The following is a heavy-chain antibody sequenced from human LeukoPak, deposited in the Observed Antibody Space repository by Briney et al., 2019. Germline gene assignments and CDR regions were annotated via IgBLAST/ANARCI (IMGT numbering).Heavy chain of an antibody. Sequence: GGSLRLSCAASGFTVSSNYMSWVRQAPGKGLEWVSVIYRGGSTYYADSVKGRFIISRDNSKNTLYLQMNSLRAEDTAVYYCARRSPIAGAGPRRLEDWGQGTLVTVSS. CDR3: ARRSPIAGAGPRRLED. J-gene: IGHJ4*02. CDR2: IYRGGST. D-gene: IGHD6-13*01. CDR1: GFTVSSNY. V-gene: IGHV3-53*01.